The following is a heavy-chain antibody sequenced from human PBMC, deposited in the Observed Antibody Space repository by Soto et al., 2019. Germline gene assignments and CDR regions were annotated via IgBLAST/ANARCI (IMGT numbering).Heavy chain of an antibody. J-gene: IGHJ5*02. CDR1: GYTFTSYG. Sequence: QVQLVQSGAEVKKPGASVKVSCKASGYTFTSYGISWVRQAPGQGLEWMGWISAYNGTTNYAQKLQGRATMTTDTSTSPAYMELRSLSSDDTAGYYCAKCTVRGVPLPWFDPWGQGNLVTVSS. CDR3: AKCTVRGVPLPWFDP. V-gene: IGHV1-18*01. CDR2: ISAYNGTT. D-gene: IGHD3-10*01.